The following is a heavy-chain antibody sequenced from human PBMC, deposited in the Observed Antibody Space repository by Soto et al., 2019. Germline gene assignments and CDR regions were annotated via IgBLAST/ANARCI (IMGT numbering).Heavy chain of an antibody. V-gene: IGHV3-7*01. CDR3: ARDIGFDYVN. J-gene: IGHJ4*02. CDR2: IKEDGSEI. Sequence: GGSLRLSCTGSGFTFSSYAMHWVRLAPGKGLEWVASIKEDGSEIYYLQSVRGRFTISRDSAGNALHLAMNYLSAEDTGVYFCARDIGFDYVNWGQGTLVTVSS. D-gene: IGHD3-16*01. CDR1: GFTFSSYA.